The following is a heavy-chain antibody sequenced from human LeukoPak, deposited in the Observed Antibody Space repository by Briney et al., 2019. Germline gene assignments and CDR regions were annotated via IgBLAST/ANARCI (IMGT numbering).Heavy chain of an antibody. V-gene: IGHV1-69*05. Sequence: SVKVSCKASGGTFSSYAISWVRPAPGQGLEWMGGIIPIFGTANYAQKFQGRVTITTDESTSTAYMELSSLRSEDTAVYYCARGAIVGATIFDYWGQGTLVTVSS. CDR1: GGTFSSYA. CDR2: IIPIFGTA. J-gene: IGHJ4*02. CDR3: ARGAIVGATIFDY. D-gene: IGHD1-26*01.